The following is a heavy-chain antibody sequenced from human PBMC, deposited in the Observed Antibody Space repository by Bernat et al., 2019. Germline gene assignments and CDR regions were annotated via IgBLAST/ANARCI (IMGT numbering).Heavy chain of an antibody. CDR2: TRNKANSHTT. J-gene: IGHJ6*03. V-gene: IGHV3-72*01. Sequence: EVQLVESGGDLVQPGGSLILSCAASGFTFSDHYMDWVRQAPGKGLEWVGRTRNKANSHTTEYAASVKGRFTISRDDSKNSLYLQMNSLRAEDTAVYYCARGTSTSAPYMDVWGKGTTVTVSS. CDR3: ARGTSTSAPYMDV. CDR1: GFTFSDHY.